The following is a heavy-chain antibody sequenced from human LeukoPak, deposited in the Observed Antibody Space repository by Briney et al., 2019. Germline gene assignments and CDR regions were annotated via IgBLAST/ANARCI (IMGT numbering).Heavy chain of an antibody. Sequence: SETLSLTCAVYDGSFSGYYCSWIRQPPGKGLEWIGEINHSGSANYNPSLKNRVTILLDMSKNQFSLNLSSVTAADTAVYYCARRPRGVIIKTWFDSWGQGTLVTVSS. CDR2: INHSGSA. V-gene: IGHV4-34*01. J-gene: IGHJ5*01. CDR1: DGSFSGYY. CDR3: ARRPRGVIIKTWFDS. D-gene: IGHD3-10*01.